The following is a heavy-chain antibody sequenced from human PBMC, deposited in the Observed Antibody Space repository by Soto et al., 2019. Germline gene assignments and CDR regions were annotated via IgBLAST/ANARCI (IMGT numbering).Heavy chain of an antibody. CDR2: ISGSGGST. V-gene: IGHV3-23*01. CDR3: AKGTTAYSSSLVFDY. CDR1: GFTFSSYA. Sequence: PGGSLRLSCAASGFTFSSYAMSWVRQAPGKGLEWVSAISGSGGSTYYADSVKGRFTISRDNSKNTLYLQMNSLRAEDTAVYYCAKGTTAYSSSLVFDYWGQGTLVTVSS. D-gene: IGHD6-6*01. J-gene: IGHJ4*02.